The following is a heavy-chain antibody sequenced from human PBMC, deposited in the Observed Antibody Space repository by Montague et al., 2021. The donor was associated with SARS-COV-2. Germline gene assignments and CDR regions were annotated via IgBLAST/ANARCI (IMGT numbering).Heavy chain of an antibody. CDR1: SEAFNGYY. D-gene: IGHD3-9*01. J-gene: IGHJ4*02. Sequence: SETLSLTCAVYSEAFNGYYWTWIRQPPGKGLEWIGEVSHPGSAKYNPSLKGRVTISVDTYRKQVSLRLTSVTAADTAFYYCVRHPHYDGLNGPPDFWDQGTLVTVSS. V-gene: IGHV4-34*01. CDR2: VSHPGSA. CDR3: VRHPHYDGLNGPPDF.